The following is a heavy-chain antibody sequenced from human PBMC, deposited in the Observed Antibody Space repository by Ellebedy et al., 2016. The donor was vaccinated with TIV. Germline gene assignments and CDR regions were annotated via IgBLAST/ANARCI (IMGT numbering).Heavy chain of an antibody. CDR3: ARGGYDILTGPIDV. J-gene: IGHJ6*02. CDR2: IIPMFGTA. V-gene: IGHV1-69*13. Sequence: ASVKVSCKASGGTFSSYAISWVRQAPGQGLEWMGGIIPMFGTANYAQKFQGRVTITADESTSTAYMELSSLRSEDTAVYYCARGGYDILTGPIDVWGQGTTVTVSS. CDR1: GGTFSSYA. D-gene: IGHD3-9*01.